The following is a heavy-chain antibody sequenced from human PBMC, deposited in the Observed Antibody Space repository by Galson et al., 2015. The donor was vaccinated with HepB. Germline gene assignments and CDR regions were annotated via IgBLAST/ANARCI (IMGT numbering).Heavy chain of an antibody. CDR3: AKERQWLGAYDAFDI. V-gene: IGHV3-23*01. D-gene: IGHD3-10*01. CDR2: ISGGGGST. CDR1: GFTFSTDA. Sequence: SLRLSCAASGFTFSTDAMSWVRQAPGMGLEWVSAISGGGGSTYSADSVKGRFTISRDNSKQTLYLQMNSLSAEDTAVYYCAKERQWLGAYDAFDIWGQGTMVTVAS. J-gene: IGHJ3*02.